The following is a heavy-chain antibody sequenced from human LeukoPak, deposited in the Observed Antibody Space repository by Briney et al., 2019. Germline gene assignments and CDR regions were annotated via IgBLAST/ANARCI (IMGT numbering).Heavy chain of an antibody. CDR2: ISGDGTRT. J-gene: IGHJ4*02. D-gene: IGHD4-11*01. CDR1: GFSFSSYA. Sequence: GGSLRLSCAASGFSFSSYAMTWARQAPVKGLEWVSAISGDGTRTYYADSVKGRFTISRDNSKNTLYLQMDSLRAEDTAVYYCAKGLGKATVTPLGYWGQGTLVTVSS. CDR3: AKGLGKATVTPLGY. V-gene: IGHV3-23*01.